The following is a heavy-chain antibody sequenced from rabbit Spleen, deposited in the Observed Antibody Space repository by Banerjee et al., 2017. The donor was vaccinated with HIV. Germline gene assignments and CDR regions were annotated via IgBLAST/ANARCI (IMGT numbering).Heavy chain of an antibody. V-gene: IGHV1S45*01. CDR2: VFLGSSGNT. D-gene: IGHD1-1*01. CDR1: GFDFSDYG. Sequence: QEQLVESGGGLVQPGGSLKLSCKASGFDFSDYGMSWVRQAPGKGLEWIACVFLGSSGNTYYASWVNGRFTISKTSSTTATLQLNSLTAADTATYFCVRDKASTSGDYGPYYFDLWGPGTLVTVS. CDR3: VRDKASTSGDYGPYYFDL. J-gene: IGHJ4*01.